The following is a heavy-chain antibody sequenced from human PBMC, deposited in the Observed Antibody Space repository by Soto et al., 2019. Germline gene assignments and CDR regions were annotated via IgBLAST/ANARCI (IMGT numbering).Heavy chain of an antibody. Sequence: QITLKESGPTLVKPTQTLTLTCTFSGFSLSTSGVGVGWIRQPPGKALEWLALIYWDDDKRYSPSLKSRLTITKDTSKNQVVLTMTNMDPVDTATYYCARRRSGSGRHQPVWFDPWGQGTLVTVSS. CDR1: GFSLSTSGVG. CDR3: ARRRSGSGRHQPVWFDP. V-gene: IGHV2-5*02. J-gene: IGHJ5*02. D-gene: IGHD6-19*01. CDR2: IYWDDDK.